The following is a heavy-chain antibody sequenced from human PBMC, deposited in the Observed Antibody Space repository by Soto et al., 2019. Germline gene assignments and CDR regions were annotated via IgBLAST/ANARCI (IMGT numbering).Heavy chain of an antibody. D-gene: IGHD7-27*01. CDR1: GFTFSNYG. J-gene: IGHJ4*02. CDR3: VRSSSNWGPDY. V-gene: IGHV3-33*01. CDR2: IWYDGRNK. Sequence: QVQLVESGGGVVQPGRSLRLSCAASGFTFSNYGMHWVRQAPGKGLEWLAVIWYDGRNKYYADSLKGRFTISRDNSKNTLYLQMNSLRVEDTAVYYCVRSSSNWGPDYWGQGTLVTVSS.